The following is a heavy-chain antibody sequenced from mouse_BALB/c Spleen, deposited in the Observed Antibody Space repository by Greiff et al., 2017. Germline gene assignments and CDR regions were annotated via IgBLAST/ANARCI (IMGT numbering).Heavy chain of an antibody. CDR3: NAGEGYYAMDY. CDR2: IDPENGDT. J-gene: IGHJ4*01. CDR1: GFNIKDYY. V-gene: IGHV14-4*02. Sequence: VQLKQSGAELVRSGASVKLSCTASGFNIKDYYMHWVKQRPEQGLEWIGWIDPENGDTEYAPKFQGKATMTADTSSNTAYLQLSSLTSEDTAVYYCNAGEGYYAMDYWGQGTSVTVSS.